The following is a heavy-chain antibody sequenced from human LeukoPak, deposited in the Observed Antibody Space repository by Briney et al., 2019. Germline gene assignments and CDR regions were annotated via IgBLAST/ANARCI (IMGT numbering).Heavy chain of an antibody. CDR3: TMTTVTPGAFDI. J-gene: IGHJ3*02. CDR1: GGSISSGGYS. Sequence: SETLSLTCAVSGGSISSGGYSWSWIRQPRGKGLEWIGYIYHSGSTYYYPSLKSRVTISVDRSKNQFSLKLSSVTAADTAVYYCTMTTVTPGAFDIWGQGTMVTVSS. CDR2: IYHSGST. V-gene: IGHV4-30-2*01. D-gene: IGHD4-17*01.